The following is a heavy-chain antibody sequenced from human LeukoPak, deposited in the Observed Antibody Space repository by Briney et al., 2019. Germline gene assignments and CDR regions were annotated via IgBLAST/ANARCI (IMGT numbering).Heavy chain of an antibody. J-gene: IGHJ4*02. V-gene: IGHV3-48*01. D-gene: IGHD6-19*01. Sequence: PGGSLRLSCAASGFTFSSYSMNWVRQAPGEGLEWVSYISSLSGTIYYADSVKGRFTISRDNAKNSLYLQMNSLRAEDTAVYYCARAVPGLRHFHYWGRGTVVSVSS. CDR3: ARAVPGLRHFHY. CDR2: ISSLSGTI. CDR1: GFTFSSYS.